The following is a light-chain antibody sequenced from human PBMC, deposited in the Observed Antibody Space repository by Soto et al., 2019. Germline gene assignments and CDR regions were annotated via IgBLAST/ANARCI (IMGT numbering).Light chain of an antibody. J-gene: IGKJ1*01. Sequence: EIVMTQSPATLSVSPGERATLSCRASQSVSSSYLAWYQQKPGQAPRLLIYSASRRATGIPDRFTGSGSGTDFTLTINRVEPEDFAVYFCQQYAGSPRTFGQGTIVDI. CDR3: QQYAGSPRT. CDR2: SAS. V-gene: IGKV3-20*01. CDR1: QSVSSSY.